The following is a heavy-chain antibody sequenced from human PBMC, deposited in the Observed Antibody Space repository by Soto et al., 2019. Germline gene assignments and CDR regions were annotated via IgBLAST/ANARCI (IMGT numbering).Heavy chain of an antibody. CDR1: GFTFSDYG. J-gene: IGHJ5*02. D-gene: IGHD3-10*01. CDR2: ISNDGGSK. CDR3: ARRPSTVREGYNWCDP. V-gene: IGHV3-30*03. Sequence: QVQLVESGGGVVQPGRSLTLSCAGSGFTFSDYGMHWVRQAPGKGLQWVALISNDGGSKKYAESVKGRFTNSRDNSKNTLYLDMNSLRPEDTAVYHCARRPSTVREGYNWCDPWGQGTLVTVSS.